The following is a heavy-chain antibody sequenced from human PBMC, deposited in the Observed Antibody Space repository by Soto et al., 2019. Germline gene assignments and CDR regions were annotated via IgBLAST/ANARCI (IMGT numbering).Heavy chain of an antibody. CDR1: GGTFSSSG. CDR3: ARWPQPRYTADPYAVDV. CDR2: IVPSLGTT. V-gene: IGHV1-69*11. J-gene: IGHJ6*02. Sequence: VHLVQSGTEVKKPGSSVKVSCKASGGTFSSSGFSWVRQAPGQGLEWMGMIVPSLGTTNYAQKFQARVTITADEVTSTAYLELRSLRSEDTAVYYCARWPQPRYTADPYAVDVWGQGTRVIVSS. D-gene: IGHD3-16*02.